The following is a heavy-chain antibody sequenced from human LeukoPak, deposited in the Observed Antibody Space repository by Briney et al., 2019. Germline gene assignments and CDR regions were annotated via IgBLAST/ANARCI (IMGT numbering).Heavy chain of an antibody. V-gene: IGHV1-8*01. CDR2: MNPNSGNT. Sequence: ASVKVSCKASGYTFTSYDINWVRQATGQGLEWMGWMNPNSGNTGYVQKFQGRVTMTRNTSISTAYMELSSLRSEDTAVYYCARASSPFSGKASDYWGQGTLVTVSS. CDR1: GYTFTSYD. J-gene: IGHJ4*02. CDR3: ARASSPFSGKASDY. D-gene: IGHD1-14*01.